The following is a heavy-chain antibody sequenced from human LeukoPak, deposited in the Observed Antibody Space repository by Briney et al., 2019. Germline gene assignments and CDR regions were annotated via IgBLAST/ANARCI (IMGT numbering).Heavy chain of an antibody. CDR1: GFTFSSYA. D-gene: IGHD6-19*01. CDR2: ISGSGGST. Sequence: QPGGSLRLSCAASGFTFSSYAMSWVRQAPGKGLEWVSAISGSGGSTYYADSVKGRFTISRDNSKNTLSLQMTGLRAEDTAIYYCARKVAVAMDLDYWGQGTLVTVSS. V-gene: IGHV3-23*01. J-gene: IGHJ4*02. CDR3: ARKVAVAMDLDY.